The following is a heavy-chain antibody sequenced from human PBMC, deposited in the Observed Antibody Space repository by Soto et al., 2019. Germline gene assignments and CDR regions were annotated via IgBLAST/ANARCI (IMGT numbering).Heavy chain of an antibody. Sequence: EVQLVESGGGLVQPGGSLRLSCAASGFTFGSYSMNWVRQAPGKGLEWVSFILSSSGVIYYADSVKGRFTISRDNPKNSLYLQMNSLRAEDTAVYYWARDLRAPLVATAMPYYMDVWGKGTTVTVSS. CDR2: ILSSSGVI. V-gene: IGHV3-48*01. CDR1: GFTFGSYS. D-gene: IGHD2-21*02. J-gene: IGHJ6*03. CDR3: ARDLRAPLVATAMPYYMDV.